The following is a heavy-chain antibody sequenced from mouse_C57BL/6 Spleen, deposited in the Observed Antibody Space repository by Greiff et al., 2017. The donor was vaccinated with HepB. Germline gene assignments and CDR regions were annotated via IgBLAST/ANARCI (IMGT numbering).Heavy chain of an antibody. D-gene: IGHD3-2*02. CDR1: GYTFTDYY. CDR2: IYPGSGNT. V-gene: IGHV1-76*01. J-gene: IGHJ1*03. CDR3: ARGEADWYFDV. Sequence: QVQLQQSGAELVRPGASVKLSCKASGYTFTDYYINWVKQRPGQGLEWIARIYPGSGNTYYNEKFKGKATLTAEKSSSTAYMQLSSLTSEDSAVYFCARGEADWYFDVWGTGTTVTVSS.